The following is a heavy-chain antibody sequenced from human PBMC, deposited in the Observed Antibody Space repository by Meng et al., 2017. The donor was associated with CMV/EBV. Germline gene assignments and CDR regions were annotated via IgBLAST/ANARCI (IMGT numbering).Heavy chain of an antibody. CDR1: GFTFDDYT. J-gene: IGHJ6*02. D-gene: IGHD7-27*01. CDR2: ISWDGGST. Sequence: GESLKISCAASGFTFDDYTMHWVRQAQGKGLEWVSLISWDGGSTYYADSVKGRFTISRDNSKNSLYLQMNSLRTEDTALYYCAKDMGNPRGYYYGMDVWGQGTTVTVSS. V-gene: IGHV3-43*01. CDR3: AKDMGNPRGYYYGMDV.